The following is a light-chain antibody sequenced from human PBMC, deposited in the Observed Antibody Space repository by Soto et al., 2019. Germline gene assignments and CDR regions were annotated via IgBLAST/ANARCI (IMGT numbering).Light chain of an antibody. CDR3: SSYTSSSTLDV. V-gene: IGLV2-14*01. CDR2: DVT. J-gene: IGLJ1*01. Sequence: QSVLTQPASVSGSPGQSITISCTGTSSDVGDNNYVSWYQQHPGKAPKLMIYDVTHRPSGISNRFSGAKSGNTASLTISGLQAEDEADDYCSSYTSSSTLDVFGTGTKLTVL. CDR1: SSDVGDNNY.